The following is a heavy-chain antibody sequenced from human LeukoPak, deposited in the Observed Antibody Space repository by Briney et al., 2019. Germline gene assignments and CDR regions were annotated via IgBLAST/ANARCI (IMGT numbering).Heavy chain of an antibody. V-gene: IGHV3-21*01. CDR2: ISSSSSYI. CDR3: ARDGRSSSLLNDYYYMDV. J-gene: IGHJ6*03. CDR1: GFTFSSYS. D-gene: IGHD6-6*01. Sequence: GGSLRLSCAASGFTFSSYSMYWVRQAPGKGLEWVSSISSSSSYIYYADSVKGRFTISRDNAKNSLYLQMNSLRAEDTAVYYCARDGRSSSLLNDYYYMDVWGKGTTVTVSS.